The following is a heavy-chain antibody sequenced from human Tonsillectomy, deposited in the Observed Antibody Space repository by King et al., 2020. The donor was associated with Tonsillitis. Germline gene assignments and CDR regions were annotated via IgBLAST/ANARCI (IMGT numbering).Heavy chain of an antibody. Sequence: QLQESGPGLVTPSETLSLTCTVSGGSLSGSSNYWGWIRQSPGKGLKWIGSVYFGGDTYYNPSLKSRVTISLDMSKNQFSLELTSVTAADTAVYSCVSPPPYCSGGSCYGNAFDVWGQGTMVTVAS. CDR3: VSPPPYCSGGSCYGNAFDV. J-gene: IGHJ3*01. V-gene: IGHV4-39*01. D-gene: IGHD2-15*01. CDR2: VYFGGDT. CDR1: GGSLSGSSNY.